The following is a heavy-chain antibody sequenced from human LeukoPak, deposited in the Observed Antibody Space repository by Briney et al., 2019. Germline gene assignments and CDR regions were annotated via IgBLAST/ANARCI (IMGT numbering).Heavy chain of an antibody. V-gene: IGHV4-34*01. J-gene: IGHJ4*02. CDR2: INHSGST. Sequence: PSETLSLTCAVYGGSFSGYYWSWIRQPPGKGLEWIGEINHSGSTNYNPSLKSRVTISVDTSKNQFSLKLSSVTAADTAVYYCARVLAPFIAYFDYWGQGTLVTVSS. CDR1: GGSFSGYY. D-gene: IGHD2-21*01. CDR3: ARVLAPFIAYFDY.